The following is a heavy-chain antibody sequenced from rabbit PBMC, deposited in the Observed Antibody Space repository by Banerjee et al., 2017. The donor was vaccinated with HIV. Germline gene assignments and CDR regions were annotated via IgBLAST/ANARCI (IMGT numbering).Heavy chain of an antibody. D-gene: IGHD4-2*01. J-gene: IGHJ6*01. V-gene: IGHV1S45*01. CDR2: INTITGKA. CDR1: GVSFNFNVY. CDR3: ARGGYGGHIYAMGL. Sequence: QEQLEESGGDLVKPGASLTLTCTASGVSFNFNVYMCWVRQAPGKGLEWIACINTITGKAVYATWAKGRFTFSKTSSTTVTLQMTSLTDADTATYFCARGGYGGHIYAMGLRGPGTLVTVS.